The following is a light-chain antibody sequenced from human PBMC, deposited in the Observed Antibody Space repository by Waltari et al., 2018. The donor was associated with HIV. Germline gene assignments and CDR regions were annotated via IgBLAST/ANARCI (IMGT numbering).Light chain of an antibody. V-gene: IGKV3-15*01. J-gene: IGKJ1*01. CDR1: QSVSNS. CDR2: GAS. CDR3: QQYNSWPRT. Sequence: EIVMTQSPATLSVSPGGGATLSCRASQSVSNSLVWYQQRPGQAPRLLIYGASTRATGIPGRFSGSGSGTEFTLTINSLQSEDFAVYYCQQYNSWPRTFGQGTKVEVK.